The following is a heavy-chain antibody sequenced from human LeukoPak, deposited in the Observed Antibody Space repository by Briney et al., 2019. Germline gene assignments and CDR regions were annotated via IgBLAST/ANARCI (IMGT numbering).Heavy chain of an antibody. CDR2: ISGSDDAT. J-gene: IGHJ3*02. CDR3: AKIHQNRVVVGAKGAFDI. V-gene: IGHV3-23*01. CDR1: GFSFNTHA. D-gene: IGHD2-15*01. Sequence: GGSLRLSCATSGFSFNTHAMTWVRQAPGQGPEWVSSISGSDDATYYADSMKGRFTISRDNSKTTLYLRMNSLRAEDSAIYYCAKIHQNRVVVGAKGAFDIWGQGTVVTVSS.